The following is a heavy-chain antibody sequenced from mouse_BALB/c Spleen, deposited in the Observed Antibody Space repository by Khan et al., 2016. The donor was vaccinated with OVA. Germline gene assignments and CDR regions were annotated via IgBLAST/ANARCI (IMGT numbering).Heavy chain of an antibody. Sequence: QIQLVQSGPELKKPGETVKISCKASGYTFTNYGMNWVKQAPGKGLKWMGWINTSTGEPTYGDDLKGRFAFSLETSASTAYLQINNLKHEDTATYFCARVGNYWYFDVWGAGTTVTVSS. D-gene: IGHD2-1*01. CDR1: GYTFTNYG. V-gene: IGHV9-3-1*01. J-gene: IGHJ1*01. CDR2: INTSTGEP. CDR3: ARVGNYWYFDV.